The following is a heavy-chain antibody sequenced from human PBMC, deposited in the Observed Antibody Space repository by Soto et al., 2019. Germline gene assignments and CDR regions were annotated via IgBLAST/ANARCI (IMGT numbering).Heavy chain of an antibody. CDR3: ATGGSGSYYLYYGMDV. Sequence: ASVKVSCKVSGYTLTELSMHWVRQAPGKGLEWMGGFDPEDGETIYAQKFQGRVTMTEDTSTDTAYMELSSLRSEDTAVYYCATGGSGSYYLYYGMDVWGQGTTVTVSS. CDR1: GYTLTELS. V-gene: IGHV1-24*01. D-gene: IGHD1-26*01. J-gene: IGHJ6*02. CDR2: FDPEDGET.